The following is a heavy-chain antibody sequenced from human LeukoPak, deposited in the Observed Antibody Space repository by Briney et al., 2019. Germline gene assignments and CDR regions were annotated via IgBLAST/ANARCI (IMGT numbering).Heavy chain of an antibody. CDR1: GYTFTICG. CDR2: ISAYNGNT. D-gene: IGHD6-19*01. J-gene: IGHJ4*02. V-gene: IGHV1-18*01. Sequence: ASVKLSFNASGYTFTICGISWVRHAPGQGLERMGGISAYNGNTNYAQKLQGRVTMTTDTSTSTAYMELRSLRSDDTAVYYCARVGWLVRGYFDYWGQGTLVTVSS. CDR3: ARVGWLVRGYFDY.